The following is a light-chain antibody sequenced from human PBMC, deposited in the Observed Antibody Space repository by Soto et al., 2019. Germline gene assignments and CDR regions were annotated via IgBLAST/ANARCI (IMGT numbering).Light chain of an antibody. CDR1: QAINNN. V-gene: IGKV3-15*01. CDR2: GAS. Sequence: VLMQAPDTLSVSPGERATLSCRASQAINNNVAWYQLKDGQVPRLLIYGASTRAADVPARFSGGGSGTEFTLTISSLQSEDFAEYHCQQYNNWPQTFGQGTKVEIK. J-gene: IGKJ1*01. CDR3: QQYNNWPQT.